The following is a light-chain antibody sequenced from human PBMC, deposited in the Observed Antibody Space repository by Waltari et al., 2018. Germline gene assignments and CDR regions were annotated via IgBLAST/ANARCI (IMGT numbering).Light chain of an antibody. CDR1: QSVSIY. CDR3: QQRSNWYT. CDR2: DAS. Sequence: EIVLTQSPATLSLSPGERATLSCRASQSVSIYLAWYQQKPGQSPRLLIYDASNRATGIQARFSGSGSGIDFTLTISSLEPEDFAVYYCQQRSNWYTFGQGTKLEIK. J-gene: IGKJ2*01. V-gene: IGKV3-11*01.